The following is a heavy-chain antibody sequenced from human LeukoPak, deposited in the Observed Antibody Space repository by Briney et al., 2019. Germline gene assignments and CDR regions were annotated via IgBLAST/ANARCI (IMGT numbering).Heavy chain of an antibody. V-gene: IGHV3-21*04. D-gene: IGHD1-26*01. CDR3: ARADRGSYVFSRYFDF. Sequence: GGSLRLSCAASGFIYSSYSMNWVRQAPAKGLEWVSSIRSSSSYIYYADSVKGRFTISRDNAKNSLYLQMNSLRAEDTAVYYCARADRGSYVFSRYFDFWGQGTLVTVSS. CDR1: GFIYSSYS. CDR2: IRSSSSYI. J-gene: IGHJ4*02.